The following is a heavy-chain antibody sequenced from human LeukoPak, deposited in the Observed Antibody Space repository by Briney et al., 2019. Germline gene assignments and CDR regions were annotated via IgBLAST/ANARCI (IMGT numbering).Heavy chain of an antibody. J-gene: IGHJ6*02. CDR3: AREQWLGSFYYYYYGLDV. V-gene: IGHV1-2*02. CDR2: INPNSGGT. CDR1: GYTFTGYY. Sequence: ASVKISCKASGYTFTGYYMHWVRQAPGQGLEWMGWINPNSGGTNYAQKFQGRVTMTRDTSANTAYMELSSLRSEDTAVYYCAREQWLGSFYYYYYGLDVWGQGTTVTVSS. D-gene: IGHD6-19*01.